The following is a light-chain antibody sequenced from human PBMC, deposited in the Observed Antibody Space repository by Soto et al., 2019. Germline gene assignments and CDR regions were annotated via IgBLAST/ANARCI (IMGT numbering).Light chain of an antibody. CDR1: QGISRN. Sequence: VMTQSPATLPVSPGASATLSWRASQGISRNLAWYQQKPGQAPRLLIYGASIRATGVPARFSGSRSGAEFTLTISSLQSEDFAVYYCQHYVTWPLTFGGGTKVHIK. CDR2: GAS. CDR3: QHYVTWPLT. V-gene: IGKV3-15*01. J-gene: IGKJ4*01.